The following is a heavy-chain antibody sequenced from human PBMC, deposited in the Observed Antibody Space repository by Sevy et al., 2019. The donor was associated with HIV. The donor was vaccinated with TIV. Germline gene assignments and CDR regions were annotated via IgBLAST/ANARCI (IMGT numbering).Heavy chain of an antibody. J-gene: IGHJ4*02. CDR2: IWYDGSNK. Sequence: GGSLRLSCAASAFTFSSYGMHWVRQAPGKGLEWVAVIWYDGSNKYYADSVKGRFTISRDNSKNTLYLQMNSLRAEDTAVYYCARDGDTAVGYYFDYWGQGTLVTVS. D-gene: IGHD5-18*01. CDR3: ARDGDTAVGYYFDY. CDR1: AFTFSSYG. V-gene: IGHV3-33*01.